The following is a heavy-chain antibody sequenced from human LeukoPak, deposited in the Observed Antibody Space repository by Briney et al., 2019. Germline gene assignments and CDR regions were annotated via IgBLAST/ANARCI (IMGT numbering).Heavy chain of an antibody. J-gene: IGHJ3*02. D-gene: IGHD1-1*01. V-gene: IGHV1-8*02. Sequence: ASVKVSCKAFGYTFTSYDINWVRQATGQGLEWMGWMNPNSGNTGYAQKFQGRVTMTRDMPTTTVYMELSSLRSEDTAVYYCARDRGQHAFDIWGQGTMVTVSS. CDR1: GYTFTSYD. CDR3: ARDRGQHAFDI. CDR2: MNPNSGNT.